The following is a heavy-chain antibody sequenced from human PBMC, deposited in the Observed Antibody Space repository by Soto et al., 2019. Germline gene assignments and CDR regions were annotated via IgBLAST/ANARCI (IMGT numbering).Heavy chain of an antibody. CDR2: IWYDGSNK. CDR1: GFTFSSYG. J-gene: IGHJ4*02. Sequence: PVGSLRLSCAASGFTFSSYGMHWVRQAPGKGLEWVAVIWYDGSNKYYADSVKGRFTISRDNSKNTLYLQMNSLRAEDTAVHYCARDGGYSSSPDFDYWGQGTLVTVSS. CDR3: ARDGGYSSSPDFDY. D-gene: IGHD6-6*01. V-gene: IGHV3-33*01.